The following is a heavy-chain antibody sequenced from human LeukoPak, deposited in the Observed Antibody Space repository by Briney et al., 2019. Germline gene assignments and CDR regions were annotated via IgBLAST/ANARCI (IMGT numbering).Heavy chain of an antibody. Sequence: GGSLRLSCAAYGFTFSSYGMHWVRQAPGKGLEWVAVISYDGSNKYYADSVKGRFTISRDNSKNTLYLQMNSLRAEDTAVYYGAKASNYDRSGSPGTLFDYWGQGTLVTVSS. J-gene: IGHJ4*02. CDR3: AKASNYDRSGSPGTLFDY. CDR1: GFTFSSYG. V-gene: IGHV3-30*18. D-gene: IGHD3-22*01. CDR2: ISYDGSNK.